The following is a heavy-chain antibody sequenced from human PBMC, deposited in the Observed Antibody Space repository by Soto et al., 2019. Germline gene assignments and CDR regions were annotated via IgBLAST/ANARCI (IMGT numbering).Heavy chain of an antibody. J-gene: IGHJ4*02. V-gene: IGHV4-39*01. CDR1: GGSISSSSYY. CDR2: IYYSGST. D-gene: IGHD6-19*01. CDR3: ARRSCWYSSGCCFDY. Sequence: PSETLSLTCTVSGGSISSSSYYWGWIRQPPGKGLEWIGSIYYSGSTYYNPSLKSRVTISVDTSKNQFSLKLSSVTAADTAVYYCARRSCWYSSGCCFDYWGQGTLVTVSS.